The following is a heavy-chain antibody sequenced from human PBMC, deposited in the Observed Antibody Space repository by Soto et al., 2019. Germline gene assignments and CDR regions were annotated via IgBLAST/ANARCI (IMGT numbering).Heavy chain of an antibody. CDR3: ARLEGLATISYYFDF. CDR2: IYFRGNT. D-gene: IGHD3-9*01. CDR1: GDSINSDKYY. J-gene: IGHJ4*02. Sequence: SETLSLTCSVSGDSINSDKYYWGWIRQPPGKGLEWIGSIYFRGNTYYNPSLQTRVTISLDKSKSHFSLKLNSVTAADSAVYFGARLEGLATISYYFDFWGQGALVTSPQ. V-gene: IGHV4-39*01.